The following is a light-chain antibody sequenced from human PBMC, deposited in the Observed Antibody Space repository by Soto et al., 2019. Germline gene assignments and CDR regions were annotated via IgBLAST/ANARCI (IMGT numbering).Light chain of an antibody. CDR1: QSVSNY. CDR2: DAS. J-gene: IGKJ4*01. Sequence: EIVLTQSPATLSLSPGERATLSCRASQSVSNYIAWYQQKPGQAPRLLIYDASNRATGIPARFSGSGSGTDFTLTSSSLEPEDFTVYYCQQRSNWPRLTFGGGTKVEIK. CDR3: QQRSNWPRLT. V-gene: IGKV3-11*01.